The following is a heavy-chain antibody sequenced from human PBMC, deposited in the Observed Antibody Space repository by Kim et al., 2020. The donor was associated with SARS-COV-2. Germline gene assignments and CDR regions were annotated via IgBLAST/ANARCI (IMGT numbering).Heavy chain of an antibody. V-gene: IGHV5-51*01. J-gene: IGHJ5*02. D-gene: IGHD3-22*01. CDR3: ARRTFDSTRGWFDP. Sequence: SPAYQGQVTISADKSISTAYLQWSSLKASDTAMYYCARRTFDSTRGWFDPWGQGTLVTVSS.